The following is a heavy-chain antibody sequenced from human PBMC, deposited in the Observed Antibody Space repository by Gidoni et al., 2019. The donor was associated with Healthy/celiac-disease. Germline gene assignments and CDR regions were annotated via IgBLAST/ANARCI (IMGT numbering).Heavy chain of an antibody. CDR3: ARGQPSLKYSSGWYSVDY. D-gene: IGHD6-19*01. Sequence: EVQLVESGGGLVKPGGSLRLPCAASGFTFISYSWNGVRQAPGKGLEGGSSISSSSSYIYYADSVKGRFTISRDNAKNSLYLQMNSLRAEDTAVYYCARGQPSLKYSSGWYSVDYWGQGTLVTVSS. V-gene: IGHV3-21*01. CDR1: GFTFISYS. J-gene: IGHJ4*02. CDR2: ISSSSSYI.